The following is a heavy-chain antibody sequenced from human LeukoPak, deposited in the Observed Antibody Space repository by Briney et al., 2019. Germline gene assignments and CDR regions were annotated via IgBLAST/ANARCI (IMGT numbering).Heavy chain of an antibody. Sequence: GGSLRLSCVASGFTLSSYDMHWVRQTTGESLEWVSIIYKTGDTYYPDSVKGRFTISRESAKNSLYLQMNSLRAGDTAVYYCAREMSGRNDVFDIWGQGTMATVSS. D-gene: IGHD3-10*01. CDR2: IYKTGDT. J-gene: IGHJ3*02. V-gene: IGHV3-13*01. CDR1: GFTLSSYD. CDR3: AREMSGRNDVFDI.